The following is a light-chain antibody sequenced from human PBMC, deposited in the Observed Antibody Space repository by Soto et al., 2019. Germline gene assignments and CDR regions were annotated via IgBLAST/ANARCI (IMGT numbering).Light chain of an antibody. CDR3: SSYTSSSNPNWV. J-gene: IGLJ3*02. CDR1: SSDVGGYNY. CDR2: EVS. V-gene: IGLV2-14*01. Sequence: QSVLTQPASVSGSPGQSITISCTGTSSDVGGYNYVSWYQQHPGKAPKLMIYEVSNRPSGVSNRFSGSKSGNTASLTISGLQAEDEADYYCSSYTSSSNPNWVFGGGTQLTVL.